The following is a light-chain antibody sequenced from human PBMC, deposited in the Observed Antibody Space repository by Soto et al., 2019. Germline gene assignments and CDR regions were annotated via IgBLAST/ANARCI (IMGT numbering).Light chain of an antibody. J-gene: IGKJ1*01. CDR3: QKYGSSSTWT. CDR2: AAS. V-gene: IGKV3-20*01. CDR1: QSVSSAY. Sequence: EIVLTQSPGTLSLSPGERATLSCRASQSVSSAYLAWYQHKPGQPPTLLIYAASSRVTGIPDRFSGSGYGTDFTLTISRLEPEDFTVYYCQKYGSSSTWTFGQGTKVEIK.